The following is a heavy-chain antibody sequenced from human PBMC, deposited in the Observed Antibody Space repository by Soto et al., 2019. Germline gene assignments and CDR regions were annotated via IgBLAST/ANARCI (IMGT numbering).Heavy chain of an antibody. V-gene: IGHV1-18*01. CDR2: ISTYNGNT. D-gene: IGHD5-12*01. Sequence: ASVKVSCKASGYTFTNYGISWVRQAPGQGLEWMGWISTYNGNTNYAQKLRGRVTMTTDTSTGTAYMELRSLRSDDTAVYYCARLPHSGYDSGHYYYYMDVWGKGTTVTVSS. J-gene: IGHJ6*03. CDR3: ARLPHSGYDSGHYYYYMDV. CDR1: GYTFTNYG.